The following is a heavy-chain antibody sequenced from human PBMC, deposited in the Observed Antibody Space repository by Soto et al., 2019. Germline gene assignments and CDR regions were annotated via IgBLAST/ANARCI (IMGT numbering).Heavy chain of an antibody. V-gene: IGHV1-69*01. CDR1: GGTFSTYA. CDR3: ARSQGGSSSLDIYYYYYYGMDV. Sequence: QVQLVQSGAEVKKPGSSVKVSCKAPGGTFSTYAISWVRQAPGQGLEWMGGVIPIFGTPKYAQKFQGRVTITADESTSTGYMALRSLRSEDTAVYYCARSQGGSSSLDIYYYYYYGMDVWGQGTPVTVSS. J-gene: IGHJ6*02. D-gene: IGHD2-15*01. CDR2: VIPIFGTP.